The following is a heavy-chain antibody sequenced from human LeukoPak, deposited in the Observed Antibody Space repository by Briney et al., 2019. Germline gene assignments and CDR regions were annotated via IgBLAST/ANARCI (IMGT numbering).Heavy chain of an antibody. CDR2: INHSGST. V-gene: IGHV4-34*01. Sequence: KPSETLSLTCAVYGGSFSGYYWSWIRQPPGRGLEWIGEINHSGSTNYNPSLKSRVTISVDTSKNQFSLKLSSVTAEDTAVYYCARDIRVDSSGWYRPNLDYWGQGTLVTVSS. CDR1: GGSFSGYY. CDR3: ARDIRVDSSGWYRPNLDY. J-gene: IGHJ4*02. D-gene: IGHD6-19*01.